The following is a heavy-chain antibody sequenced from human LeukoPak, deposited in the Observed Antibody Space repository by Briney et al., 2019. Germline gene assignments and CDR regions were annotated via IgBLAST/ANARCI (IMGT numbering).Heavy chain of an antibody. CDR1: GGSISSYY. CDR3: ARNDYYDSRRAFDY. D-gene: IGHD3-22*01. CDR2: IYYSGST. V-gene: IGHV4-59*01. J-gene: IGHJ4*02. Sequence: PSETLSLTCTVSGGSISSYYWSWIRQPPGKGLEWIGYIYYSGSTNYNPSLKSRVTISVDTSKNQFSLKLSSVTAADTAVYYCARNDYYDSRRAFDYWGQGTLVTVSS.